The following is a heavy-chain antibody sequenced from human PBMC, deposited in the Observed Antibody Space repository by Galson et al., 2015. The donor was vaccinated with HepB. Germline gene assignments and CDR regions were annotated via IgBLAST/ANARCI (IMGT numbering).Heavy chain of an antibody. V-gene: IGHV5-51*01. CDR1: GYSFTNYW. Sequence: QSGAEVKKSGESLKISCKGSGYSFTNYWIGWVRQMPGKGLEWMGIIYPDDSDIRYSPSFEGQVTISADKSISTAYLQWSSLKASDTAIYYGARHNSADYLDYWGQGTLVTVSS. CDR2: IYPDDSDI. J-gene: IGHJ4*02. D-gene: IGHD4-23*01. CDR3: ARHNSADYLDY.